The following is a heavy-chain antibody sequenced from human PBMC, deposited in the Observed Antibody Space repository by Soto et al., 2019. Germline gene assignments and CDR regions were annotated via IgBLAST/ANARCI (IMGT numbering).Heavy chain of an antibody. J-gene: IGHJ4*03. CDR1: GYNFNSYW. Sequence: GESLKISCRGSGYNFNSYWIAWVRQMPGKGLEWMGIIFPSGSDTRYSPSFRGQVTISVDRSISTAYLQWNSLKASDSATYYCARRVGSSWSYFDNWGQGTLVTV. CDR2: IFPSGSDT. CDR3: ARRVGSSWSYFDN. D-gene: IGHD6-13*01. V-gene: IGHV5-51*01.